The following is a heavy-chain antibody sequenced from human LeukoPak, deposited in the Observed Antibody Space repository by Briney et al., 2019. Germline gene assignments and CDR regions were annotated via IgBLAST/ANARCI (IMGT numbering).Heavy chain of an antibody. CDR1: GFTFSSYS. J-gene: IGHJ4*02. Sequence: GGSLRLSCAASGFTFSSYSMNWVRQAPGKGLEWVSSISSSSSYIYYADSVKGRFTISRDNAKNSLYLQMNSLRAEDTAVYYCARETGYRAYYFDYWGQGTLVTVSS. D-gene: IGHD5-24*01. CDR3: ARETGYRAYYFDY. V-gene: IGHV3-21*01. CDR2: ISSSSSYI.